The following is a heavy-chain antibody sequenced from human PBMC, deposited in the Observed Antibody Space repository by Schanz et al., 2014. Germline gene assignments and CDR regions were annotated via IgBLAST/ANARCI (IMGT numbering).Heavy chain of an antibody. CDR1: GGSISSDPYY. CDR3: ARGYGMDV. Sequence: QLQLQESGPGLVKPSETLSLTCTVSGGSISSDPYYWGWIRQPPGKGLEWIGTSVSSGNTHSNPSRDSRVTISVDTSKNHFSLSLTSVTAADTAVYYCARGYGMDVWGQGTTVTVSS. V-gene: IGHV4-39*02. J-gene: IGHJ6*02. CDR2: SVSSGNT.